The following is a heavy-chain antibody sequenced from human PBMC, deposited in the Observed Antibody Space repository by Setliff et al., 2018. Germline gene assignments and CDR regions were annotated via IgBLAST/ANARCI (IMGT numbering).Heavy chain of an antibody. CDR3: ARLVRFCTKNTCQTLSGAEI. J-gene: IGHJ4*02. CDR2: ISPHSGNV. Sequence: ASVKVSCKASGYTFTSYGVNWVRQAPGQGLEWLGWISPHSGNVYSAQKVQDRVTLTTDTSTNTAYMELRNLPSDDTAVYYCARLVRFCTKNTCQTLSGAEIWGQGTLVTVSS. V-gene: IGHV1-18*01. CDR1: GYTFTSYG. D-gene: IGHD2-8*01.